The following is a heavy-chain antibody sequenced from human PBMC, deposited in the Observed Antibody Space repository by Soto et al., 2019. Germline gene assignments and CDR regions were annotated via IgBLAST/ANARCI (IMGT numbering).Heavy chain of an antibody. Sequence: VQLLDSGGGWVQPGGSLRLSCVASGFVFSDYAMSWVRQAPGKGLEWVSVISAGGVDTYYADSVKGRFTVSRANSKNTLYLQMNSLRAEDTAIYYCANVPIWCGGSSCYTEGFDSWGQGTLVTVSS. D-gene: IGHD2-21*01. CDR2: ISAGGVDT. CDR3: ANVPIWCGGSSCYTEGFDS. V-gene: IGHV3-23*01. J-gene: IGHJ4*02. CDR1: GFVFSDYA.